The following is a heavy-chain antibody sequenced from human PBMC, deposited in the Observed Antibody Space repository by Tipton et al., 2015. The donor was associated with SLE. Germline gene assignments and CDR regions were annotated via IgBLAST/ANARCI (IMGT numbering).Heavy chain of an antibody. CDR2: FYYSGST. V-gene: IGHV4-59*11. CDR3: ARGWYSRNWEWWFDP. Sequence: TLSLTCTVSGGSISSHYWSWIRQPPGKGLEWIGYFYYSGSTNYNPSLKSRVSMSVDTSKNQFSLKLTSVTAADTAVYYCARGWYSRNWEWWFDPWGQGTLVTVSS. J-gene: IGHJ5*02. CDR1: GGSISSHY. D-gene: IGHD6-13*01.